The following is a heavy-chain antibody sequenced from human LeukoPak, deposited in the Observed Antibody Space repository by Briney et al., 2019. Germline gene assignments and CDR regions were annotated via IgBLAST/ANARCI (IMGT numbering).Heavy chain of an antibody. V-gene: IGHV4-39*01. CDR3: ARNASDIAVPGASIFDY. CDR1: GGSITSSSYY. D-gene: IGHD6-19*01. CDR2: VYYSGTT. Sequence: SETRSLTCSVSGGSITSSSYYWVSIRQTPGKGLEWIGSVYYSGTTHYNPSLRSRITISVDRSKNQFSLKVTSVTAADSAMYYCARNASDIAVPGASIFDYWGQGILVTVSS. J-gene: IGHJ4*02.